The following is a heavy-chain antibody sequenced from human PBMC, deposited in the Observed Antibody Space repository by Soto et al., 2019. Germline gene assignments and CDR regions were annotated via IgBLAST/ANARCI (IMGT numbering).Heavy chain of an antibody. V-gene: IGHV3-23*01. CDR3: AKGRSYYYYGVDV. CDR2: IIDSGGST. J-gene: IGHJ6*02. Sequence: PGGSLRLSCAASGFTFSSRAMGLVRQAQGKGLEWVSDIIDSGGSTYYADSVKGRFTISRDNSKSTLYLQMNSLRAEDTALYYCAKGRSYYYYGVDVWGQGTTVTGS. CDR1: GFTFSSRA.